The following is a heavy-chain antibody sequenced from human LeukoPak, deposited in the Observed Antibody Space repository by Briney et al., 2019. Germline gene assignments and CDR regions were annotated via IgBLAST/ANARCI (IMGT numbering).Heavy chain of an antibody. J-gene: IGHJ4*02. CDR3: VKNSGWYCLDY. CDR2: INSDGSWT. D-gene: IGHD6-13*01. CDR1: GNYW. Sequence: PGGSLRLSCAASGNYWMHWVRHVPGKGLVWVSHINSDGSWTSYADSVKGRFTISKDNTKNTVYLQMNSLRAEDTAVYYCVKNSGWYCLDYWGQGITVIVSS. V-gene: IGHV3-74*01.